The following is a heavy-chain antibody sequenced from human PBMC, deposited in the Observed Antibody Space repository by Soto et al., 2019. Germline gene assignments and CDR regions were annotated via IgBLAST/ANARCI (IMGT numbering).Heavy chain of an antibody. CDR2: ISSSSSYI. CDR1: GFTFSSYS. Sequence: GGSLRLSCAASGFTFSSYSMNWVRQAPGKGLEWVSSISSSSSYIYYADSVKGRFTISRDNAKNSLYLQMNSLRAEDTAVYYCARGSLGHAFDIWGQGTMVTVSS. J-gene: IGHJ3*02. V-gene: IGHV3-21*01. CDR3: ARGSLGHAFDI. D-gene: IGHD3-3*01.